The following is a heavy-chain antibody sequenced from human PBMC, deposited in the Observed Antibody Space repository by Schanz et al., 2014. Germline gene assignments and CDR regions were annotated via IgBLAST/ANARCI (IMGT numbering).Heavy chain of an antibody. J-gene: IGHJ4*02. V-gene: IGHV4-59*08. CDR2: IYHSGSP. Sequence: QVQLQESGPGLVKPSETLSLTCTVSGASISFYDWNWIRQSPGKGLEWIGYIYHSGSPIYNPSLQSRVTISIDTPKTQFSRKMESVTAADTAMYFCARQGDVYRLDYWGQGTLVTVTS. CDR1: GASISFYD. CDR3: ARQGDVYRLDY. D-gene: IGHD1-26*01.